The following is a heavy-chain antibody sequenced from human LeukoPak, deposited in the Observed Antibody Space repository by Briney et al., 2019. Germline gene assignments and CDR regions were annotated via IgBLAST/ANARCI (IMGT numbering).Heavy chain of an antibody. CDR2: INPNSGGT. CDR1: GYTFTGYY. CDR3: ARDGSVVLYYYYYYMDV. D-gene: IGHD3-16*02. V-gene: IGHV1-2*02. J-gene: IGHJ6*03. Sequence: ASVKDSCKASGYTFTGYYTHWVRQAPGQGLEWMGWINPNSGGTNYAQKFQGRVTMTRDTSISTAYMELSRLRSDDTAVYYCARDGSVVLYYYYYYMDVWGKGTTVTVSS.